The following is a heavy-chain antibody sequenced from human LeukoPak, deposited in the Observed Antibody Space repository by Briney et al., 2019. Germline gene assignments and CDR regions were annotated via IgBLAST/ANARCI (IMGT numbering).Heavy chain of an antibody. Sequence: PSETLSLTCTVSGDSIGSHYWSWIRQPPGKGLEWIGYIFYVGSTNYNPSLKSRVTISIDTSKNQFSLKLSSVTAADTAVYYCARDLVTVTKGFDIWGQGTMVSVSS. CDR1: GDSIGSHY. V-gene: IGHV4-59*11. J-gene: IGHJ3*02. CDR3: ARDLVTVTKGFDI. D-gene: IGHD4-17*01. CDR2: IFYVGST.